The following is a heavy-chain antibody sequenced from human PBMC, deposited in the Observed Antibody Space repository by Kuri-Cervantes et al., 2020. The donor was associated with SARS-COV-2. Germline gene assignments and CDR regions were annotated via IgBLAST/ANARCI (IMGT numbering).Heavy chain of an antibody. Sequence: ASVKVSCKASGYTFTGYYMHWVRQAPGQGLEWMGWINPNSGGTNYAQKFQGRVTMTRDTSISPAYMELSRLRSDDTAVYYCARGSDSTGTARSAFDIWGQGTMVTVSS. J-gene: IGHJ3*02. D-gene: IGHD1-1*01. V-gene: IGHV1-2*02. CDR1: GYTFTGYY. CDR2: INPNSGGT. CDR3: ARGSDSTGTARSAFDI.